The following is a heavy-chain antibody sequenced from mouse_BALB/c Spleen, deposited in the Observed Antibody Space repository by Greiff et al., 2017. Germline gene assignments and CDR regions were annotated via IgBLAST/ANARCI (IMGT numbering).Heavy chain of an antibody. D-gene: IGHD1-3*01. J-gene: IGHJ4*01. CDR3: ARQGVGNYYAMDY. V-gene: IGHV1-63*02. CDR2: IYPGGGYT. CDR1: GYTFTNYW. Sequence: VQLVESGAELVRPGTSVKLSCKASGYTFTNYWLGWVKQRPGHGLEWIGDIYPGGGYTNYNEKFKGKATLTADTSSSTAYMQLSSLTSEDSAVYFCARQGVGNYYAMDYWGQGTSGTGSA.